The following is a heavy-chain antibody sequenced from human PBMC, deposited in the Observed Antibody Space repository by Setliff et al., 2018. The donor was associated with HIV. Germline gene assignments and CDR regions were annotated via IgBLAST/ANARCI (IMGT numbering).Heavy chain of an antibody. CDR1: GFTVSDNY. Sequence: PGGSLRLSCAVSGFTVSDNYMTWVRQVPGKGLEWVSVIYGDGRTYYADSVKGRFTISRDDSKNRVLLRMHSLRGEDTALYYCARGVKWLDPWGQGILVTVSS. J-gene: IGHJ5*02. CDR2: IYGDGRT. D-gene: IGHD3-16*01. V-gene: IGHV3-53*01. CDR3: ARGVKWLDP.